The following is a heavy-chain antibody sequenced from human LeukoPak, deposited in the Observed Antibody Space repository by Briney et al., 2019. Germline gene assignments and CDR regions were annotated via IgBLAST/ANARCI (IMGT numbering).Heavy chain of an antibody. V-gene: IGHV3-48*03. CDR2: IHSSGTIK. Sequence: PGGSLRLSCAVSGFPFSIYEMNWARQAPGKGLEWVSNIHSSGTIKYYADSVKGRFSISRDNAKSSLYLQMNSLRVEDTAVYYCALLAVASDFDYWGQGALVTVSS. J-gene: IGHJ4*02. CDR3: ALLAVASDFDY. CDR1: GFPFSIYE. D-gene: IGHD6-19*01.